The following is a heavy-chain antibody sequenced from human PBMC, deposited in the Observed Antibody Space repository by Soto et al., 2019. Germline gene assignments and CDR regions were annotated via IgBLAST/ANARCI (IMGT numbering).Heavy chain of an antibody. Sequence: GASVKVSCKASGYTYSRYGISWVRQAPGQGLEWMGWISSYNHDANYAQKFQGRLTMATDTSTSTAYMELRSLRSDDTAVYYCARALSIAAAPFDPWGQGTLVTVSS. CDR1: GYTYSRYG. J-gene: IGHJ5*02. CDR2: ISSYNHDA. D-gene: IGHD6-13*01. CDR3: ARALSIAAAPFDP. V-gene: IGHV1-18*01.